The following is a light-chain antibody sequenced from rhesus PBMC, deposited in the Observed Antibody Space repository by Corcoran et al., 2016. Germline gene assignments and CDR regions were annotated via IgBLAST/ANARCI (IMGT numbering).Light chain of an antibody. CDR3: QQHHTTPRT. V-gene: IGKV1-21*01. Sequence: DIQMTQSPSSLSASVGDRVTITCRASQDSSKWIAWYQQKPGKAPKLLIYKESTLQSGVPSRFSGSGAGTEFTLTISSLQPEDFATYYGQQHHTTPRTFGLGTKVEI. CDR2: KES. CDR1: QDSSKW. J-gene: IGKJ1*01.